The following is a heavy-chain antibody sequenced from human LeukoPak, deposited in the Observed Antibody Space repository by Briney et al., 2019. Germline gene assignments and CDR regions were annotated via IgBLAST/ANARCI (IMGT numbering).Heavy chain of an antibody. CDR1: GFSFNNYG. CDR2: ISGSGDSR. V-gene: IGHV3-21*01. CDR3: ARDALLEIYDSTVDAFDI. D-gene: IGHD3-22*01. Sequence: GGSLRLSCVASGFSFNNYGMNWVRQAPRKGLEWVSAISGSGDSRYYADSVKGRFTISRDNAKNSLYLQMNSLRAEDTAVYYCARDALLEIYDSTVDAFDIWGQGTMVTVSS. J-gene: IGHJ3*02.